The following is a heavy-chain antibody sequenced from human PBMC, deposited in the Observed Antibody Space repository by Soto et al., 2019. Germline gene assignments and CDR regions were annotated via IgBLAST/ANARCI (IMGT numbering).Heavy chain of an antibody. D-gene: IGHD7-27*01. CDR3: AREITGERYFDL. J-gene: IGHJ2*01. V-gene: IGHV3-21*01. Sequence: GGSLRLSCAASGFTFSSYSMNWDRQAPGKGLEWVSSISSSSSYIYYADSVKGRFTISRDNAKNSLYLQMNSLRAEDTAVYYCAREITGERYFDLWGRGTLVTVSS. CDR1: GFTFSSYS. CDR2: ISSSSSYI.